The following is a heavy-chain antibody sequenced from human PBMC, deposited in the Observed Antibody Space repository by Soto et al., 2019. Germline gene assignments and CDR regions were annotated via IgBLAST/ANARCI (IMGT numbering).Heavy chain of an antibody. Sequence: PSETLSLTCTVSGGSISSGGYYWSWIRQHPGKGLEWIGYIYYSGSTYYNPSLKSRVTISVDTSKNQFSLKLSSVTAADTAVYYCARVWHYYDTETKGVFDYWGQGTLVTVSS. D-gene: IGHD3-22*01. V-gene: IGHV4-31*03. CDR3: ARVWHYYDTETKGVFDY. J-gene: IGHJ4*02. CDR1: GGSISSGGYY. CDR2: IYYSGST.